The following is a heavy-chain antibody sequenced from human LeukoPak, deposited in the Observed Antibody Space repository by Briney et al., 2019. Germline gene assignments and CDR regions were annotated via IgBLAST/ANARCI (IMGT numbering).Heavy chain of an antibody. J-gene: IGHJ4*02. Sequence: ASVKVSCKASGYTFTSYAMNWVRQAPGQGLEWMGWINTNTGNPTYAQGFTGRFVFSLDTSVSTAYLQISSLKAEDTAVYYCARETPYFDWLIHRGPFNYWGQGTLVTVSS. D-gene: IGHD3-9*01. V-gene: IGHV7-4-1*02. CDR1: GYTFTSYA. CDR3: ARETPYFDWLIHRGPFNY. CDR2: INTNTGNP.